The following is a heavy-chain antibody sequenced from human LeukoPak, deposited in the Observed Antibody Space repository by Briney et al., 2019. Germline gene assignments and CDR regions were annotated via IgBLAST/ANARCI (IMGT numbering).Heavy chain of an antibody. CDR3: AKALRGDYDRFDY. Sequence: PGGSLRLSCAASGFTFSSYAMSWVRQAPGKGLEWVSTISGSGGSTYYADSMKGRFTISRDNSKNTLYLQMNSLRAEDTAVYYCAKALRGDYDRFDYWGQGTLVTVSS. J-gene: IGHJ4*02. V-gene: IGHV3-23*01. CDR2: ISGSGGST. CDR1: GFTFSSYA. D-gene: IGHD4-17*01.